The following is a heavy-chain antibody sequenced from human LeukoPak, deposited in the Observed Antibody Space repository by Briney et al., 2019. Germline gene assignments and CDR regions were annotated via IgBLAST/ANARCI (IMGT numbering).Heavy chain of an antibody. J-gene: IGHJ3*02. CDR2: ISTFNGNS. Sequence: HRASVKVSCKASGYTFTTFGISWVRQAPGQGFEWMGWISTFNGNSNYAQNLQGRVTMTTDTSTSTAYMELRNLRSDDTAVYYCARGGRWELPRPYAFDIWGQGTMVTVSS. CDR1: GYTFTTFG. D-gene: IGHD1-26*01. CDR3: ARGGRWELPRPYAFDI. V-gene: IGHV1-18*01.